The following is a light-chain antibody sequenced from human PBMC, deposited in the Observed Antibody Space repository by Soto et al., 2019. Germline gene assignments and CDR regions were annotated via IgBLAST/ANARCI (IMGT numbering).Light chain of an antibody. CDR2: AAS. J-gene: IGKJ1*01. V-gene: IGKV1-39*01. CDR3: QQCYSTPVA. Sequence: DIQMTQSPSSLSASVGDRVTITCRASQSISSYLNWYQQKPGKAPKLLIYAASSLQSGVPSRFSGSGSGTDFTRTISSLQPEDFATYYCQQCYSTPVAFGQGTKVESK. CDR1: QSISSY.